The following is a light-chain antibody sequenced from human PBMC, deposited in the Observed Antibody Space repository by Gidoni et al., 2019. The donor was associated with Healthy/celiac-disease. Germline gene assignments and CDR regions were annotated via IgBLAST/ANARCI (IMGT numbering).Light chain of an antibody. CDR3: QHSYSTPYT. V-gene: IGKV1-39*01. Sequence: DIQMTQSPSSLPASVGARVTINCQASQIISSYLKWYQQKPGKAPKLLPYAAASFHSVVPSMFSGSVSRTDFTLTISSLQPEVFATYSCQHSYSTPYTFGQGTQLEIK. CDR1: QIISSY. CDR2: AAA. J-gene: IGKJ2*01.